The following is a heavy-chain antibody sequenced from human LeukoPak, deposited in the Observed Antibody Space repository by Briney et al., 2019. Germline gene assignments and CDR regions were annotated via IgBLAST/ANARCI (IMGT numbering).Heavy chain of an antibody. Sequence: PSETLSLTCTVSMDSIYSSNYYWGWIRQPPGKGLELIGSIYYSGSTYYNSSLKSRVTISVDTSKNQFSLKLSSLPDADTAVYYCARAAYCGGDCYLSDYWGQGTLLTVFS. D-gene: IGHD2-21*02. J-gene: IGHJ4*02. CDR2: IYYSGST. CDR3: ARAAYCGGDCYLSDY. V-gene: IGHV4-39*01. CDR1: MDSIYSSNYY.